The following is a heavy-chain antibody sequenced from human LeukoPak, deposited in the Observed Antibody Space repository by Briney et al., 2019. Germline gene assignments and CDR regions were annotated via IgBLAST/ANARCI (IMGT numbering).Heavy chain of an antibody. CDR3: VKGWDSSGYYAFDI. Sequence: VASVKVSCKASGYTFTGYYMHWVRQAPGQGLEWMGWINPNSGGTNYAQKFQGRVTMTRDTSISTAYMELSRLRSDDTAVYYCVKGWDSSGYYAFDIWGQGTMVTVSS. D-gene: IGHD3-22*01. CDR2: INPNSGGT. V-gene: IGHV1-2*02. J-gene: IGHJ3*02. CDR1: GYTFTGYY.